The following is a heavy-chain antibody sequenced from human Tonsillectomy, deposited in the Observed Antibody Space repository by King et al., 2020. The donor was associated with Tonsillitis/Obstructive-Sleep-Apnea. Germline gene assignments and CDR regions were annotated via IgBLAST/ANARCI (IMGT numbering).Heavy chain of an antibody. Sequence: VQLVESGGGLVQPGRSLRLSCAASGFTFDDYAMHWVRQAPGKGLEWVSGISWNSGRIGYADSVKGRFTISRDNAKNSLYLQMNSLRAEDTALYYCAKNRHISDGTPPDYWGQGTLVTVSS. CDR2: ISWNSGRI. CDR3: AKNRHISDGTPPDY. V-gene: IGHV3-9*01. D-gene: IGHD1-14*01. CDR1: GFTFDDYA. J-gene: IGHJ4*02.